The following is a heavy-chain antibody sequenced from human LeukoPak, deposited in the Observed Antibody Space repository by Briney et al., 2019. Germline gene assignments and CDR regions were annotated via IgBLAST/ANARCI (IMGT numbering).Heavy chain of an antibody. J-gene: IGHJ4*02. CDR1: GFTFSSYA. CDR2: ISGSGGST. CDR3: AKAEGYDILTGLDY. V-gene: IGHV3-23*01. Sequence: GGSLRLSCAASGFTFSSYAMSWVRQAPGKGLEWVSAISGSGGSTYYADSVKGRFTIPRDNSKNTLYLQMNSLRTEDTAVYYCAKAEGYDILTGLDYWGQGTLVTVSS. D-gene: IGHD3-9*01.